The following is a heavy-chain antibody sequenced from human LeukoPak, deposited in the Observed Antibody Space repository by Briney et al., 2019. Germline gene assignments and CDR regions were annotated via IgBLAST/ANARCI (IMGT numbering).Heavy chain of an antibody. V-gene: IGHV4-61*02. CDR3: ARGFIPYYYDSSGTDGDVDY. CDR1: GGSISSGSYY. CDR2: IYTSGST. J-gene: IGHJ4*02. Sequence: PSQTLSLTCTVSGGSISSGSYYWSWIRQPAGKGLEWIGRIYTSGSTNYNPSLKNRVTISVDTSKNQFSLKLSSVTAADTAVYYCARGFIPYYYDSSGTDGDVDYWGQGTLVTVSS. D-gene: IGHD3-22*01.